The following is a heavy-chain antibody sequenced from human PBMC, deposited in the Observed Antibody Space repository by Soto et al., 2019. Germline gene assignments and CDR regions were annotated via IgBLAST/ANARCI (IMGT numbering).Heavy chain of an antibody. CDR1: GYTFIRYA. Sequence: QVQLVQSGAEEKKPGASVKVSCKASGYTFIRYAMNWVRQAPGQRLEWMGWINAGNGNTKYSQKSPGRVTITRDTSTGTAYRELSSLRTEDTAVYYCASHSLLEPEPYGMDVWGQGTTVTVSS. CDR2: INAGNGNT. CDR3: ASHSLLEPEPYGMDV. J-gene: IGHJ6*02. V-gene: IGHV1-3*05. D-gene: IGHD2-2*01.